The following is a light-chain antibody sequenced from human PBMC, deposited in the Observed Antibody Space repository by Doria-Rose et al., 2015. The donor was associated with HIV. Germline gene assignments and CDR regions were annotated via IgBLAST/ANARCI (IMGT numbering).Light chain of an antibody. V-gene: IGKV3-20*01. J-gene: IGKJ1*01. CDR1: QSFSSTY. CDR3: HQYGTSWT. CDR2: DGS. Sequence: TQSPGTLSLSPGEGATLSCRASQSFSSTYLAWYQQKPVQAPSLLIYDGSTRATGIPDRFSASGSGTDFTLTINRLEPEDFALYYCHQYGTSWTFGQGTKVEI.